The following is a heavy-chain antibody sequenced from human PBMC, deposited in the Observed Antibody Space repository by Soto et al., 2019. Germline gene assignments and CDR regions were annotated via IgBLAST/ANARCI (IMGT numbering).Heavy chain of an antibody. CDR1: GVTFISYG. V-gene: IGHV3-30*18. D-gene: IGHD3-22*01. J-gene: IGHJ4*02. Sequence: GGSLRHSCAASGVTFISYGMHWVRQATGKGLEWVAVISYDGSNKYYADSVKGRFTISRDNSKNTLYLQMNSLRAEDTAVYYCAKDLSPMYYDSSGYYYGPRAFDYWGQGTLVTVSS. CDR2: ISYDGSNK. CDR3: AKDLSPMYYDSSGYYYGPRAFDY.